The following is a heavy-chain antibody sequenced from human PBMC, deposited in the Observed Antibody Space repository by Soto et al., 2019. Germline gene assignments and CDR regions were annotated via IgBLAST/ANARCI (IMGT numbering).Heavy chain of an antibody. CDR3: ARDLKDFWTRSPFDC. CDR1: GYTFTSYG. V-gene: IGHV1-18*01. J-gene: IGHJ4*01. CDR2: ISAYNGNT. Sequence: QVQLVQSGAEVKKHGASVKVSCKASGYTFTSYGIRWVRQAPGQGLEWMGWISAYNGNTNYAQKLQGRVTMTTDTSTSTAYMELRSLRSDDTAVYYCARDLKDFWTRSPFDCWCHGTLGIFAS. D-gene: IGHD3-3*01.